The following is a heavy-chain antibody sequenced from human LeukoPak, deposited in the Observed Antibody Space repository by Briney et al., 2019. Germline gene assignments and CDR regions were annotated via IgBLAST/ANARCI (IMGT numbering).Heavy chain of an antibody. J-gene: IGHJ4*02. CDR1: GFTFSSYE. V-gene: IGHV3-48*03. CDR2: ISSSGSTI. Sequence: GGSLRLSCAASGFTFSSYEMNWVRQAPGKGLEWVSYISSSGSTINYADSVKGRFTISRDNAKNSLYLQMNSLRAEDTAVYYCARNYPRGPVDYWGQGTLVTVSS. CDR3: ARNYPRGPVDY. D-gene: IGHD1-7*01.